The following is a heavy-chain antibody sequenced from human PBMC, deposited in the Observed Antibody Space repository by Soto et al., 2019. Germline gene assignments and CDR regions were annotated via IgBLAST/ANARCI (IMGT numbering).Heavy chain of an antibody. CDR1: GFSLSSSG. Sequence: QPGGSLRLSCTASGFSLSSSGMHRVRQAPGKGLEWLAVSSFDGTQQFYGDSVKGRFTVSRDNSNNTLYLEMNSLRTEDTAVYYCAKQLRGSGWYPLDSWGQGTPVTVS. D-gene: IGHD6-19*01. J-gene: IGHJ4*02. CDR2: SSFDGTQQ. CDR3: AKQLRGSGWYPLDS. V-gene: IGHV3-30*18.